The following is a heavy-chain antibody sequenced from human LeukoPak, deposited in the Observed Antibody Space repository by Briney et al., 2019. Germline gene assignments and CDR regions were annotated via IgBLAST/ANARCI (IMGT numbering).Heavy chain of an antibody. J-gene: IGHJ4*02. CDR1: GFTFSSYV. V-gene: IGHV3-23*01. D-gene: IGHD2-21*02. CDR2: ISGSGGGT. Sequence: GGSLRLSCAASGFTFSSYVMSWVRQAPGKGLEWVSSISGSGGGTYYADSVKGRFTISRDDSKNTMYLQMNSLRAEDTALFYYAKVRGDYCFDYWGQGTLVTVSS. CDR3: AKVRGDYCFDY.